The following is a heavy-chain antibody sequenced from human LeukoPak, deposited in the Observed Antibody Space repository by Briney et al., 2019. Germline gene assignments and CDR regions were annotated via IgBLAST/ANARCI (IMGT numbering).Heavy chain of an antibody. CDR1: GFTFSSYW. CDR2: INSDGSST. Sequence: GGSLRLSCAASGFTFSSYWMHWVRQAPGKGLVWVSRINSDGSSTSYADSVKGRFTISRDNAKNTLYLQMNSLRAEDTAVYYCARPTKLSSGYSYDAFDIWGKGTMVTVSS. CDR3: ARPTKLSSGYSYDAFDI. J-gene: IGHJ3*02. D-gene: IGHD3-22*01. V-gene: IGHV3-74*01.